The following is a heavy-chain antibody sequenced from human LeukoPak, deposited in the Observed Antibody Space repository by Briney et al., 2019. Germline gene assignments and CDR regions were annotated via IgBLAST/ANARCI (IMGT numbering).Heavy chain of an antibody. CDR3: ARKSFHSSSYDF. J-gene: IGHJ4*02. D-gene: IGHD6-13*01. CDR1: GGSISSYY. V-gene: IGHV4-59*01. Sequence: PSETLSLTCTVSGGSISSYYWSWIRQPPGKGLEWMGYIYYSGSTNYNPSLKSRVTISVDTSKNQFSLKLSSVTAADTAVYYCARKSFHSSSYDFWGQGTLVTVSS. CDR2: IYYSGST.